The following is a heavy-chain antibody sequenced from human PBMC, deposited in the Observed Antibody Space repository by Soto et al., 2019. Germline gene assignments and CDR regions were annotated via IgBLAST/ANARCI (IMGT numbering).Heavy chain of an antibody. D-gene: IGHD3-3*01. CDR3: ANSPQGGDFYDFWSGSRDPLSTYYYYGMDV. V-gene: IGHV3-23*01. CDR2: ISGSGGST. J-gene: IGHJ6*02. Sequence: TGGSLRLSCAASGFMFSTYAMHWVRQAPGKGLEWVAVISGSGGSTYYADSVKGRFTISRDNSKNTLYLQMNSLRAEDTAVYYCANSPQGGDFYDFWSGSRDPLSTYYYYGMDVWGQGTTVTVSS. CDR1: GFMFSTYA.